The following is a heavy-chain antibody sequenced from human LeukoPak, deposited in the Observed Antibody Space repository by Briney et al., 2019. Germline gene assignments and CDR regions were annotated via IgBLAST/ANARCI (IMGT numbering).Heavy chain of an antibody. Sequence: GGSLRLSCAASGFTFSSYSMNWVRRAPGKGLEWVSSISSSSSYIYYADSVKGRFTISRDNAKNSLYLQMNSLRAEDTAVYYCTRKYCSSTSCFYLNWGQGTLVTVSS. CDR3: TRKYCSSTSCFYLN. J-gene: IGHJ4*02. D-gene: IGHD2-2*01. CDR1: GFTFSSYS. CDR2: ISSSSSYI. V-gene: IGHV3-21*01.